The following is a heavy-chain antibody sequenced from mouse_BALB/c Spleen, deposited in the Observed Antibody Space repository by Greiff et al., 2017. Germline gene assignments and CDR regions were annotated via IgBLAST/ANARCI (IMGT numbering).Heavy chain of an antibody. Sequence: QVQLQQPGAELVRPGASVKLSCKASGYTFTSYWINWVKQRPGQGLEWIGNIYPSDSYTNYNQKFKDKATLTVDKSSSTAYMQLSSPTSEDSAVYYCTREGDYGAWFAYWGQGTLVTVSA. D-gene: IGHD2-4*01. V-gene: IGHV1-69*02. CDR3: TREGDYGAWFAY. CDR2: IYPSDSYT. J-gene: IGHJ3*01. CDR1: GYTFTSYW.